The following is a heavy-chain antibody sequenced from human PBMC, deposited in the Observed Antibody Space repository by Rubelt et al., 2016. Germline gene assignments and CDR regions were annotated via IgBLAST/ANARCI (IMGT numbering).Heavy chain of an antibody. V-gene: IGHV3-48*04. CDR2: ISGDSGTI. CDR3: VRGYLSNSFDQ. J-gene: IGHJ4*02. D-gene: IGHD2-21*01. Sequence: EVQLLESGGGLVQPGGSLRLSCAASGFSLSGYSMDWVRQVPGKGLEWISYISGDSGTIYYADSVRGRFTISRDNVRNSLGLQMTRLRAEDTAVYYCVRGYLSNSFDQWGQGTLVTASS. CDR1: GFSLSGYS.